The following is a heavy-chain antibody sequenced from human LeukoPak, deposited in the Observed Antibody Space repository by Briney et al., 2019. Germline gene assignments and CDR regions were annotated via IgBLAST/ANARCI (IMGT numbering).Heavy chain of an antibody. V-gene: IGHV4-31*03. Sequence: SQTLSLTCTVSGGSLSRGGDYWTWIRQHPGKGLEWIGNTYYGGSTYYNPSLKSRGTISVDTSKNQFSLKLTSVTAADTAVYYCFVWKGDYTVDYWGQGTLVNVSS. CDR2: TYYGGST. CDR1: GGSLSRGGDY. D-gene: IGHD4-17*01. J-gene: IGHJ4*02. CDR3: FVWKGDYTVDY.